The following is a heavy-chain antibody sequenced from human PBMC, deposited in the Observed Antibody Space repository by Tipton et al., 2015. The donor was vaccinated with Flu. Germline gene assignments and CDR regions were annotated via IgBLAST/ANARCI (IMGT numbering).Heavy chain of an antibody. Sequence: TLSLTCTVSGGSISSYYWSWIRQPPGKGLEWIGYIYYSGSTNYNPSLKSRVTISVDTSKNQFSLKLSSVTAADTAVYYCARDSAAHYGMDVWGQGTTVTVSS. CDR1: GGSISSYY. J-gene: IGHJ6*02. D-gene: IGHD6-13*01. CDR3: ARDSAAHYGMDV. V-gene: IGHV4-59*08. CDR2: IYYSGST.